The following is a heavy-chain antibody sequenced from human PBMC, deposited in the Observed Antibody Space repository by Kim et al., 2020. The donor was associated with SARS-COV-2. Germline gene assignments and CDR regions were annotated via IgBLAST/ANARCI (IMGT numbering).Heavy chain of an antibody. CDR2: IYHSGST. J-gene: IGHJ4*02. CDR1: GGSISSGGYS. Sequence: SETLSLTCAVSGGSISSGGYSWSWIRQPPGKGLEWIGYIYHSGSTYYNPSLKSRVTISVDRSKNQFSLKLSSVTAADTAVYYCARFSAAGYFDYWGQGTLVTVSS. V-gene: IGHV4-30-2*01. CDR3: ARFSAAGYFDY. D-gene: IGHD6-13*01.